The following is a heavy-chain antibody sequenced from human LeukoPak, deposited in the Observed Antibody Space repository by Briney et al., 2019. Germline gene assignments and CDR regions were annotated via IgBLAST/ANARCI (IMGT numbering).Heavy chain of an antibody. CDR1: GASIDSYY. J-gene: IGHJ3*02. V-gene: IGHV4-59*08. CDR3: ARQPGGTAAFDI. Sequence: SETLSLTCTVSGASIDSYYWSWIRQPPGKGLEWIGYTHNNGDSNHNPSLKSRLTISVDTSKNEVSLVLTSVTAADTALYYCARQPGGTAAFDIWAQGTMVTVSA. D-gene: IGHD6-13*01. CDR2: THNNGDS.